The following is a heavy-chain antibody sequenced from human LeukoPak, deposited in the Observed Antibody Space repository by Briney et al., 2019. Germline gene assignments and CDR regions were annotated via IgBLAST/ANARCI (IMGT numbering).Heavy chain of an antibody. CDR2: IYYGGST. Sequence: SETLSLTCTVSGGSISSYYWSWIRQPPGKGLEWIGYIYYGGSTNYNPSLKSRVTISVDTSKNQFSLKLSSVTAADTAVYYCATGPAATFDYWGQGTLVTVSS. V-gene: IGHV4-59*01. J-gene: IGHJ4*02. D-gene: IGHD2-2*01. CDR1: GGSISSYY. CDR3: ATGPAATFDY.